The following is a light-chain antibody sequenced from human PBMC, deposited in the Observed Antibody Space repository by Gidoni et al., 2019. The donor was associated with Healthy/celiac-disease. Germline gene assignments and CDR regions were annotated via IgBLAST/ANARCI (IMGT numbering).Light chain of an antibody. CDR2: KAS. CDR3: QHYNSSWT. CDR1: QGISSW. V-gene: IGKV1-5*03. Sequence: DIQMTHSPSTLSATVGDIVTIPCLASQGISSWFAWYQQKPGKAPKLLIYKASSLESVVPSRFSGSGSGTEFTLTISSLQPDDCATYYCQHYNSSWTFGQGTKVEIK. J-gene: IGKJ1*01.